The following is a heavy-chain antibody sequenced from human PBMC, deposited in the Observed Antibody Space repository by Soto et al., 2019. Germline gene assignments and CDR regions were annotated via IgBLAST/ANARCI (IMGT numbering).Heavy chain of an antibody. J-gene: IGHJ5*02. V-gene: IGHV4-61*01. CDR2: IYYSGST. CDR1: GGSVSSGSYY. D-gene: IGHD1-26*01. Sequence: SETLSLTCTVSGGSVSSGSYYWSWIRQPPGKGLEWIGYIYYSGSTNYNPSLKSRVTISVDTSKNQFSLKLSSVTAADTAVYYCARAARARYSGSYWKIGHNWFDPWGQGTLVTVSS. CDR3: ARAARARYSGSYWKIGHNWFDP.